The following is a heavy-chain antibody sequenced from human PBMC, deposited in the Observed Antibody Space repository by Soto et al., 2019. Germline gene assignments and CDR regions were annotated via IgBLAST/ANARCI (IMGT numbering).Heavy chain of an antibody. CDR2: IYYSGST. Sequence: TLSLTCTVSGGSISSYYWSWIRQPPGKGLEWIGYIYYSGSTNYNPSLKSRVTISVDTSKNQFSLKLSSVTAADTAVYYCARQFPNYYDSSGYPPNPFYFDYWGQGTLVTVSS. CDR1: GGSISSYY. CDR3: ARQFPNYYDSSGYPPNPFYFDY. V-gene: IGHV4-59*08. J-gene: IGHJ4*02. D-gene: IGHD3-22*01.